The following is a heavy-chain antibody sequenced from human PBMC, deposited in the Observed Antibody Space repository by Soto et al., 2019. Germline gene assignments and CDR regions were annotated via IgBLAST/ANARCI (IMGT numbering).Heavy chain of an antibody. CDR1: GDSVSSNSAA. CDR2: TYYRSKWYN. Sequence: PSQTLSLTCAISGDSVSSNSAAWNWIRQPPSRGLEWLGRTYYRSKWYNEYAVSVKSRITIKPDTSKNQFSLQLNSVIPEDTAVYYCAGMQDGALAYWGQGSLVTVSS. D-gene: IGHD1-26*01. CDR3: AGMQDGALAY. V-gene: IGHV6-1*01. J-gene: IGHJ4*02.